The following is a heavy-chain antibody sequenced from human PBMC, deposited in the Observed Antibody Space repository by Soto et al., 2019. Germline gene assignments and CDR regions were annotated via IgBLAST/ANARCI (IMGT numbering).Heavy chain of an antibody. V-gene: IGHV4-61*01. J-gene: IGHJ6*02. CDR3: ARDQVGATDYYYGMDV. CDR1: GGSVSSGSYY. Sequence: PSETLSLTCTVSGGSVSSGSYYWSWIRQPPGKGLEWIGYIYYSGSTNYNPSLKSRVTISVDTSKNQFSLKLSSVTAADTAVYYCARDQVGATDYYYGMDVWGQGTTVTVSS. D-gene: IGHD1-26*01. CDR2: IYYSGST.